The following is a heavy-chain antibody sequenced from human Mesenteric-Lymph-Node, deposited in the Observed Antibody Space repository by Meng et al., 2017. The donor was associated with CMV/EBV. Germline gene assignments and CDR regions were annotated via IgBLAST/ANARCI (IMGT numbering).Heavy chain of an antibody. CDR2: MYSGGST. J-gene: IGHJ5*02. CDR3: ARALDYGDYVLRS. V-gene: IGHV3-66*02. Sequence: GESLKISCAASGFTFSSYEMNWVRQAPGKGLEWVSVMYSGGSTYYADSVKGRFTISRDTFKNTLYLQMNSLRAEDTAVYYCARALDYGDYVLRSWGQGTLVTVSS. D-gene: IGHD4-17*01. CDR1: GFTFSSYE.